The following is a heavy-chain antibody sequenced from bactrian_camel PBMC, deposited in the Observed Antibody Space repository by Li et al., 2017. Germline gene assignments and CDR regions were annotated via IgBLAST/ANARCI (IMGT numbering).Heavy chain of an antibody. Sequence: HVQLVESGGGSEQSGGSLRLPWVWYPRAYGTWCLYWFRQVPGKEREGVAGIDTESSTNYADSVKGRFTISQDTASNTVYLQMNGLKVEDSAMYYCAAYDAGSNDGDYCSRILLLNYHYDYTGQGTQVTVS. CDR2: IDTESST. J-gene: IGHJ4*01. CDR1: PRAYGTWC. D-gene: IGHD3*01. CDR3: AAYDAGSNDGDYCSRILLLNYHYDY. V-gene: IGHV3S1*01.